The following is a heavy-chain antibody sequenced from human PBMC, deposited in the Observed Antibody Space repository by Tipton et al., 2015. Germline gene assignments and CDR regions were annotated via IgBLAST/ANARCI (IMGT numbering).Heavy chain of an antibody. V-gene: IGHV1-46*01. J-gene: IGHJ4*02. D-gene: IGHD4-17*01. CDR1: GYIFTSYG. Sequence: QLVQSGAEVKRPGASVKVSCKASGYIFTSYGITWVRQAPGQGLEWMGIINPSGGSTTYSQKFQGRVTMTRDTSTSTFYMELSSLRSEDTAVYYCARRAYGDYLFDYWGQGTLVTVSS. CDR3: ARRAYGDYLFDY. CDR2: INPSGGST.